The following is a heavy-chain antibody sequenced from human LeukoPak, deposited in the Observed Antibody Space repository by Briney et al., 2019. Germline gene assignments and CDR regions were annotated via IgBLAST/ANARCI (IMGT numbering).Heavy chain of an antibody. J-gene: IGHJ4*02. CDR2: ISYDGSNK. CDR3: AKDNKGIQLWYAVAGAFDY. Sequence: PGRSLRLSCAASGFTFSSYAMHWVRQAPGKGLEWVAVISYDGSNKYYADSVKGRFTISRDNSKNTLYLQMNSLRAEDTAVYYCAKDNKGIQLWYAVAGAFDYWGQGTLVTVSS. CDR1: GFTFSSYA. D-gene: IGHD5-18*01. V-gene: IGHV3-30-3*01.